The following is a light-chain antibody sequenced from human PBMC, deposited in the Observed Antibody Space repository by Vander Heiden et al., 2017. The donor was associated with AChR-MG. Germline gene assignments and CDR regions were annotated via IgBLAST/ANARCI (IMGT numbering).Light chain of an antibody. J-gene: IGKJ1*01. CDR3: QHYNSYPAT. V-gene: IGKV1-5*03. CDR1: QSVSNW. CDR2: KAS. Sequence: DIQITQSPSTLSASLGNRVPITCRASQSVSNWLAWYQQNPGKAPKVLIYKASNLESGVPSRFSGSGGGTEFTLTISSLQPDDFATYHCQHYNSYPATFGQGTRVEIK.